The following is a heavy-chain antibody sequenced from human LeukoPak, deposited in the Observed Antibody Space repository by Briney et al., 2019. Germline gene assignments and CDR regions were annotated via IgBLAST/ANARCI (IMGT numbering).Heavy chain of an antibody. V-gene: IGHV3-74*01. D-gene: IGHD1-1*01. CDR2: INPDGRTT. CDR1: GFTFSSYW. CDR3: ARDETGTTDY. J-gene: IGHJ4*02. Sequence: PGGSLRLSCAASGFTFSSYWMHWVRQAPGKGLEWVSRINPDGRTTTYADSVKGRFTISRDNAKNTVYLQMNSLRAEETAVYYCARDETGTTDYWGQGTLVTVSS.